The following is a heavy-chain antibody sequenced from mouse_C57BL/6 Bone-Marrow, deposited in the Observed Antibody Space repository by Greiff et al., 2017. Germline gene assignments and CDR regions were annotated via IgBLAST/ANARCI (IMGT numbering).Heavy chain of an antibody. V-gene: IGHV2-2*01. Sequence: QVQLKQSGPGLVQPSQSLSITCTVSGFSLTSYGVHWVRQSPGKGLEWLGVIWSGGSTDYNAAFISRLSISKDNSKSQVFFKMNSLQADDTAIYYCARMGFSVAYWGQGTLVTVSA. J-gene: IGHJ3*01. CDR2: IWSGGST. D-gene: IGHD3-1*01. CDR3: ARMGFSVAY. CDR1: GFSLTSYG.